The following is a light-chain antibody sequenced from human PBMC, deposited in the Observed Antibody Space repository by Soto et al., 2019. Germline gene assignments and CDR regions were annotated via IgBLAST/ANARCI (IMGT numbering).Light chain of an antibody. CDR2: AAS. CDR3: QQSYSTPPT. J-gene: IGKJ5*01. V-gene: IGKV1-39*01. Sequence: DIQVTQSPSSLSASVGDRVTITCRASQSITTFLNWYQQKPGNAPKLLIYAASSLQTGVPSRFSGSGSGTDFTLTISSLQREDFATYYCQQSYSTPPTFGQGTRLEIK. CDR1: QSITTF.